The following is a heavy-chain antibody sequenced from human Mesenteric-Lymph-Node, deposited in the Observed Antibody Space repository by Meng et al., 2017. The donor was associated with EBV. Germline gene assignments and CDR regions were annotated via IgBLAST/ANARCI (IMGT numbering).Heavy chain of an antibody. Sequence: QVHLQESGSVLVHPSQTLSLTGAVSGDSVSNGYYSWSWIRQPSGKGLEWIGHIYHSGPSYYNPSLRSRVSISLDRAKNEFSLMLNSVTAADTAFYYCARSFNGDWPFFDLWGRGTLVTVSS. CDR2: IYHSGPS. V-gene: IGHV4-30-2*01. D-gene: IGHD4-17*01. CDR3: ARSFNGDWPFFDL. J-gene: IGHJ2*01. CDR1: GDSVSNGYYS.